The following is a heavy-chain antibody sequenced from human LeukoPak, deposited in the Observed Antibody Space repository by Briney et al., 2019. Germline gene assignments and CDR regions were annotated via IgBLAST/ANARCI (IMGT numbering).Heavy chain of an antibody. J-gene: IGHJ5*02. D-gene: IGHD3-3*01. CDR2: INHSGST. Sequence: PSETLSLTCAVYGVSFSGYYWSWIRQPPGKGLEWIGEINHSGSTNYNPSLKSRVTISVATSKNQFSLKLSSVTAADTAVYYCARGRFLEWLYPFDPWGQGTLVTVSS. CDR3: ARGRFLEWLYPFDP. CDR1: GVSFSGYY. V-gene: IGHV4-34*01.